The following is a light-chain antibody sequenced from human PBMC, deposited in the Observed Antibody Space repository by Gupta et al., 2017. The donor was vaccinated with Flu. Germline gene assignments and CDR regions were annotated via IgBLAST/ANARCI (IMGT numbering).Light chain of an antibody. J-gene: IGKJ4*01. CDR3: QQYDSSPLT. V-gene: IGKV4-1*01. Sequence: TINCKSSHSVRSHNKNFLAWYQQKPGQPPKLLMYWASTRQSGVPDRISGSGSGTDFTLTITSLQAEDVAVYYCQQYDSSPLTFGGGTKVEIK. CDR1: HSVRSHNKNF. CDR2: WAS.